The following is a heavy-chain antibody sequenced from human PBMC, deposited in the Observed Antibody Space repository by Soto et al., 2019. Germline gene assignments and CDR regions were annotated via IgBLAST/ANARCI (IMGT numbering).Heavy chain of an antibody. D-gene: IGHD2-2*01. CDR2: ISGSGGRT. V-gene: IGHV3-23*01. CDR1: GFTFSIYA. J-gene: IGHJ6*02. Sequence: EVQLLESGGGLVQPGGSLRLSCAASGFTFSIYAMSWVRQAPGKGLEWVSVISGSGGRTYYADSVKGRFTMSRDNSKNTLSLQMNGLRGEDTAVYYCAKEVVVESAGRSHYYYYGLDVWGPGTTVTVSS. CDR3: AKEVVVESAGRSHYYYYGLDV.